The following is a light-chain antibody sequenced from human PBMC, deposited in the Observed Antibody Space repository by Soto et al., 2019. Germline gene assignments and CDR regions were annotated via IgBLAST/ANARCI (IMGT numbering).Light chain of an antibody. CDR3: CSYAGSYTL. CDR1: SSDVGGYNY. J-gene: IGLJ2*01. CDR2: DVS. V-gene: IGLV2-11*01. Sequence: QSALTQPRSVSGSPGQSVTISCTGTSSDVGGYNYVSWYQQHPGKAPKLMISDVSKRPSGVPDRFSGSNSGNTASLTISGLQAEDESDYYCCSYAGSYTLFGGGTKLTVL.